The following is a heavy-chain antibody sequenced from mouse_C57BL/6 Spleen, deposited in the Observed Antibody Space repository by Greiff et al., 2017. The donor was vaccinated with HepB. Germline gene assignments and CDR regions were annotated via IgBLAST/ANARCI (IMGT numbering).Heavy chain of an antibody. D-gene: IGHD1-1*01. Sequence: QVQLQQPGAELVKPGASVQLSCKASGYTFTSYWMPWVKQRPGRGLEWIGRIDPNSGGTKYNETFKSKATLTGDKPSSTAYMQLSSLTSEDSAVYECARKTVVATYFDYGGQGTALTVSS. V-gene: IGHV1-72*01. CDR2: IDPNSGGT. J-gene: IGHJ2*01. CDR3: ARKTVVATYFDY. CDR1: GYTFTSYW.